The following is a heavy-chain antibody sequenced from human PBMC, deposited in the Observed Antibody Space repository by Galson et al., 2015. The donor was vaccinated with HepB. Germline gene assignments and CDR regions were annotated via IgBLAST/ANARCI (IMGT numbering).Heavy chain of an antibody. CDR3: ARLGDLSGYSSL. D-gene: IGHD5-12*01. Sequence: SLRLSCAASGFTFSGSAIHWVRQASGKGLEWVGRIRSKASGHATAYDASVKGRFTISRDDWKNTAYLHMNSLKTEDTAVYYCARLGDLSGYSSLWGQGTLVTVSS. J-gene: IGHJ4*02. CDR1: GFTFSGSA. CDR2: IRSKASGHAT. V-gene: IGHV3-73*01.